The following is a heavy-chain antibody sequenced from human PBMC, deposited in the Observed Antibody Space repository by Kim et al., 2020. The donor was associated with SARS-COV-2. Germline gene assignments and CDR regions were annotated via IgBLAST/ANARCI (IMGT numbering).Heavy chain of an antibody. J-gene: IGHJ5*02. CDR2: ISSSGSTI. CDR1: GFTFSDYY. D-gene: IGHD6-13*01. V-gene: IGHV3-11*04. Sequence: GGSLRLSCAASGFTFSDYYMSWIRQAPGKGLEWVSYISSSGSTIYYADSVKGRFTISRDNAKNSLYLQMNSLRAEDTAVYYCARDGKQQLPAYNWFDPWGQGTLVTVSS. CDR3: ARDGKQQLPAYNWFDP.